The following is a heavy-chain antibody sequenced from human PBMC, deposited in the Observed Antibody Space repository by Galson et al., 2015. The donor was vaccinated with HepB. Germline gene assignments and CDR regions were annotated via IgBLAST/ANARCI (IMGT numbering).Heavy chain of an antibody. Sequence: SLRLSCAASGFTFSSYAMSWVRQAPGKGLEWVSIISGSGGSTYYADSVKGRFTISRDNSKNTLYLQMSSLRADDTAVYYCAKGTTVVTHFDYWGQGTLVTVSS. D-gene: IGHD4-23*01. CDR1: GFTFSSYA. J-gene: IGHJ4*02. CDR2: ISGSGGST. V-gene: IGHV3-23*01. CDR3: AKGTTVVTHFDY.